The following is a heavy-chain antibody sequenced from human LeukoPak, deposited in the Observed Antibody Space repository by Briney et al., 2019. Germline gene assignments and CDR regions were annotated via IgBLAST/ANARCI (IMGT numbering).Heavy chain of an antibody. J-gene: IGHJ4*02. D-gene: IGHD2-21*02. Sequence: GGSLRLSCAASGFTFSNYSMNWVRQAPGKGLEWVSSISSSYNYTYYAESLKGRLTISRDNAKNALYLQMSSLRAEDTAVYYCARADGGDIDYWGQGTLVTVSS. CDR3: ARADGGDIDY. CDR2: ISSSYNYT. CDR1: GFTFSNYS. V-gene: IGHV3-21*01.